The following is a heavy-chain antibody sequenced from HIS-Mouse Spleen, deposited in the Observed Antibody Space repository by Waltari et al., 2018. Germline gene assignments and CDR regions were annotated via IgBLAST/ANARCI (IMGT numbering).Heavy chain of an antibody. D-gene: IGHD1-1*01. CDR3: ARDPRWNDGIDY. J-gene: IGHJ4*02. CDR1: GGSLSSSSYY. V-gene: IGHV4-39*07. CDR2: IYYSGST. Sequence: QLQLQESGPGLVKPSETLSLTCTVSGGSLSSSSYYWGWIRQPPGKGLGWIGSIYYSGSTYYNPSLKSRVTISVDTSKNQFSLKLSSVTAADTAVYYCARDPRWNDGIDYWGQGTLVTVSS.